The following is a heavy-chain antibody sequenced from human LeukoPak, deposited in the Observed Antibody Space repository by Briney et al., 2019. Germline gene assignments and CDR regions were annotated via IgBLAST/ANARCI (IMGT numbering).Heavy chain of an antibody. J-gene: IGHJ6*02. CDR1: GYTFTSYD. V-gene: IGHV1-8*01. CDR2: MNPNSGNT. D-gene: IGHD3-3*01. Sequence: ASVKVSCKASGYTFTSYDINWVRQATGQGLEWMGWMNPNSGNTGYAQKSQGRVTMTRNTSISTAYMELSSLRSEDTAVYYCARGGPHRFFGVVIGNYYYYGMDVWGQGTTVTVSS. CDR3: ARGGPHRFFGVVIGNYYYYGMDV.